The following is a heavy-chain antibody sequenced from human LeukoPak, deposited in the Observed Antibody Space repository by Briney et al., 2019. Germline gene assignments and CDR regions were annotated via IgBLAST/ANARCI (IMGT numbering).Heavy chain of an antibody. Sequence: GASVKVSCKVSGYTLTVLSMHWVRQAPGKGLEWMGGFDPEDGETIYAQKFQGRVTMTEDTSTDTAYMELSSLRSEDTAVYYCATLRKYCTNGVCHKNWFDPWGQGTLVTVSS. D-gene: IGHD2-8*01. CDR2: FDPEDGET. J-gene: IGHJ5*02. CDR1: GYTLTVLS. V-gene: IGHV1-24*01. CDR3: ATLRKYCTNGVCHKNWFDP.